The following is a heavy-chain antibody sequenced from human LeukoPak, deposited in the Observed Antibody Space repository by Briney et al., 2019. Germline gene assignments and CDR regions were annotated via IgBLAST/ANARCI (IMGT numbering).Heavy chain of an antibody. J-gene: IGHJ4*02. V-gene: IGHV3-23*01. CDR2: ISGSGGST. D-gene: IGHD3-9*01. CDR1: GFTFSSYG. Sequence: GGSLRLSCAASGFTFSSYGMSWVRQAPGKGLEWVSAISGSGGSTYYADSVKGRFTISRDNSKNTLYLQLNSLRAEDTAVYYCAKRERVLRYFDWLFPLDYWGQGTLVTVSS. CDR3: AKRERVLRYFDWLFPLDY.